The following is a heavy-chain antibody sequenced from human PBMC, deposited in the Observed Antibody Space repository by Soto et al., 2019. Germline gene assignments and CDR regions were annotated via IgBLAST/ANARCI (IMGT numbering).Heavy chain of an antibody. J-gene: IGHJ1*01. V-gene: IGHV1-46*03. CDR1: GYTFSSYY. Sequence: ASVKVSCKASGYTFSSYYMNWVRQAPGQGLEWLGIINPSGGYTTYAQRFLGRVTMTSDTSTSTVHMELGSLTSEDTAVYYCARGGGIVVVIAPYEHWGQGTLVSV. CDR2: INPSGGYT. CDR3: ARGGGIVVVIAPYEH. D-gene: IGHD2-21*01.